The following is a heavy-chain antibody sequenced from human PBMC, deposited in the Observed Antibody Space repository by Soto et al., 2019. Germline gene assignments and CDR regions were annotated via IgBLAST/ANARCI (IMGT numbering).Heavy chain of an antibody. CDR3: AGSNWNADY. D-gene: IGHD1-1*01. V-gene: IGHV4-30-2*01. Sequence: PSETLSLTCSVSGGSIDNYEYYWTWIRQPPGKGLEWIGYIYHSGSTYYNPSLKSRVTISVDRSKNQFSLKLSSVTAADTAVYYCAGSNWNADYWGQGTLVTVSS. CDR2: IYHSGST. CDR1: GGSIDNYEYY. J-gene: IGHJ4*02.